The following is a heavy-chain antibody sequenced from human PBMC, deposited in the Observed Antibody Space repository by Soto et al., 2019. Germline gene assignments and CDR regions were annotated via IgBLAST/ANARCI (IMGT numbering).Heavy chain of an antibody. CDR3: ANFGVVIGAYYFDY. J-gene: IGHJ4*02. V-gene: IGHV4-39*05. D-gene: IGHD3-3*01. CDR2: IYYSGST. CDR1: GGSISSRRYY. Sequence: TSETPSLTCPVSGGSISSRRYYLGWIRQPPGKGLEWIGSIYYSGSTYYNPSLKSRVTISVDTSKNQSSLKLSSVTAADTAVYYCANFGVVIGAYYFDYWGQGTLDPVSS.